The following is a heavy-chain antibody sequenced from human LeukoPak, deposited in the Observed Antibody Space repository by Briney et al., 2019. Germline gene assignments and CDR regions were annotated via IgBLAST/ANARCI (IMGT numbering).Heavy chain of an antibody. CDR1: GGSISSSSYY. Sequence: SETLSLTCTVSGGSISSSSYYWGWIRQPPGKGLEWIGRIYYSGSTYYNPSLKSRVTISVDTSKNQLSLKLSSVTAADTAVYYCARDAVPVYSSSWYTISYWCFDLWGRGTLVTVSS. CDR3: ARDAVPVYSSSWYTISYWCFDL. D-gene: IGHD6-13*01. CDR2: IYYSGST. J-gene: IGHJ2*01. V-gene: IGHV4-39*07.